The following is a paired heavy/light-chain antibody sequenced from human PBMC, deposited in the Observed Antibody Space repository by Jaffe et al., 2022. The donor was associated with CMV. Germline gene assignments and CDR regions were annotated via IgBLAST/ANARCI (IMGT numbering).Light chain of an antibody. CDR1: SSNIGAGYD. CDR2: GNS. Sequence: QSVLTQPPSVSGAPGQRVTISCTGSSSNIGAGYDVHWYQQLPGTAPKLLIYGNSNRPSGVPDRFSGSKSGTSASLAITGLQAEDEADYYCQSYDSSLSVWVFGGGTKLTVL. V-gene: IGLV1-40*01. J-gene: IGLJ3*02. CDR3: QSYDSSLSVWV.
Heavy chain of an antibody. J-gene: IGHJ6*03. CDR3: ARSVGYCTNGVCYFGEYYYYYYMDV. CDR1: GFTFSSYS. Sequence: EVQLVESGGGLVKPGGSLRLSCAASGFTFSSYSMNWVRQAPGKGLEWVSSISSSSSYIYYADSVKGRFTISRDNAKNSLYLQMNSLRAEDTAVYYCARSVGYCTNGVCYFGEYYYYYYMDVWGKGTTVTVSS. D-gene: IGHD2-8*01. CDR2: ISSSSSYI. V-gene: IGHV3-21*01.